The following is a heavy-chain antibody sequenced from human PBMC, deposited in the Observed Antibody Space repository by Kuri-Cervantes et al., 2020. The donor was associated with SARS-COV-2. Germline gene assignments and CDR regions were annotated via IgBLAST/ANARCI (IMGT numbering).Heavy chain of an antibody. J-gene: IGHJ3*02. V-gene: IGHV4-39*07. CDR2: IYYTGNT. Sequence: SETLSLTCTVSRDSISSSSYYWGWMRQPPGKGLEWIGSIYYTGNTYYNPSLKSRVTISVDTSKNQFSLKLSSVTAADTAVYYCARELTNWGSGGSAYDAFDIWGQGTMVTVSS. D-gene: IGHD7-27*01. CDR1: RDSISSSSYY. CDR3: ARELTNWGSGGSAYDAFDI.